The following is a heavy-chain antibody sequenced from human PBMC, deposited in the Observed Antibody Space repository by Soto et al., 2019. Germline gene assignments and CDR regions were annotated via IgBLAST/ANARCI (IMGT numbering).Heavy chain of an antibody. D-gene: IGHD3-3*01. Sequence: SETLSLTCAVYGGSFSGYYWSWIRQPPGKGLEWIGEINHSGSTNYNPSLKSRVTISVDTSKNQFSLKLSPVTAADTAVYYCARAHATIFGVVIIRYYGMDVWGQGTTVTVSS. CDR3: ARAHATIFGVVIIRYYGMDV. J-gene: IGHJ6*02. CDR2: INHSGST. CDR1: GGSFSGYY. V-gene: IGHV4-34*01.